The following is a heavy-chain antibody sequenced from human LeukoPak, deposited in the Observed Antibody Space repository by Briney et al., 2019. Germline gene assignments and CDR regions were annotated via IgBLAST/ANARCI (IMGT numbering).Heavy chain of an antibody. CDR1: GFTFSTYT. Sequence: GGSLRLSCAASGFTFSTYTMHWVRQAPGKELEWVALVSYDGSTKYYGDSVKGQFTISRDNSKNTLSLQMNSLRTEDTAVYYCAREFEATSNRGIIAYWGQGTLVTVSS. D-gene: IGHD1-14*01. CDR3: AREFEATSNRGIIAY. CDR2: VSYDGSTK. V-gene: IGHV3-30-3*01. J-gene: IGHJ4*02.